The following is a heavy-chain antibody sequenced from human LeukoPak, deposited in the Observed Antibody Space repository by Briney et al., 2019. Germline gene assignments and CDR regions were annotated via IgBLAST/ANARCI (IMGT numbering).Heavy chain of an antibody. CDR1: GFTFSNYG. CDR3: AREFGNIIVVPAAMIIDY. V-gene: IGHV3-33*01. D-gene: IGHD2-2*01. Sequence: GGSLRLSCAASGFTFSNYGMHWVRQAPGKGLEGVAVIWYDGRNKYYADSVKGRFTISRDNSKNTLYLQMNSLRAEDTALYYCAREFGNIIVVPAAMIIDYWGQGTLVTVSS. CDR2: IWYDGRNK. J-gene: IGHJ4*02.